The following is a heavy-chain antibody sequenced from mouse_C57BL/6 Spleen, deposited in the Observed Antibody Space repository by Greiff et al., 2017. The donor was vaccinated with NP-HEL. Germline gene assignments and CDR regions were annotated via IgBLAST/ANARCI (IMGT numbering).Heavy chain of an antibody. CDR1: GFSFNTYA. V-gene: IGHV10-1*01. CDR3: VRQREVYYFDY. Sequence: EVKLVESGGGLVQPKGSLKLSCAASGFSFNTYAMNWVRPAPGKGLEWVARIRSKSNNYATYYADSVKDRFTISRDDSESMLYLQMNNLKTEDTAMYYCVRQREVYYFDYWGQGTTLTVSS. CDR2: IRSKSNNYAT. J-gene: IGHJ2*01.